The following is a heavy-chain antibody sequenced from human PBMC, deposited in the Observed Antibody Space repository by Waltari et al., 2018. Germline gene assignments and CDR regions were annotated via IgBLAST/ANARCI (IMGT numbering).Heavy chain of an antibody. CDR2: IKTSTGNT. CDR1: GYPFNDYG. CDR3: ARGGETWNRLETHFDY. Sequence: QVQLVQSGAEVKEPGASVKVSCKTFGYPFNDYGLHWVRQAPGQGLEWMGWIKTSTGNTKYSQKFQGSVTLNRDSSATTAYMDVSSLKSEDTAIYYCARGGETWNRLETHFDYWGQGTLVTVSS. V-gene: IGHV1-3*04. J-gene: IGHJ4*02. D-gene: IGHD1-1*01.